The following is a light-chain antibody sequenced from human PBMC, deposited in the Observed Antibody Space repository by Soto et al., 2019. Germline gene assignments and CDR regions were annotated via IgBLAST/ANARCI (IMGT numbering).Light chain of an antibody. CDR1: SSDVGGYIY. Sequence: QPVLTQPASVSGSPGQSITISCTGTSSDVGGYIYVSWYQQHPGKAPKLIIFDVSNRPSGVSNRFSGSKSGNTASLTISGLQAEDEADYYCSSYTSSDTYVFGAGTKLTVL. V-gene: IGLV2-14*03. CDR2: DVS. CDR3: SSYTSSDTYV. J-gene: IGLJ1*01.